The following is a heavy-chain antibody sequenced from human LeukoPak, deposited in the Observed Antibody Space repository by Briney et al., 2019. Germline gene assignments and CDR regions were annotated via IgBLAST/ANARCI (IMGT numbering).Heavy chain of an antibody. CDR1: GFTFDDYA. CDR3: AELGITMIGGV. D-gene: IGHD3-10*02. J-gene: IGHJ6*04. CDR2: ISWNSANI. V-gene: IGHV3-9*01. Sequence: GGSLRLSCAASGFTFDDYAMHWVRQAPGKGLEWVSGISWNSANIGYADSVKGRFTISRDNAKNSLYLQMNSLRAEDTAVYYCAELGITMIGGVWGKGTTVTISS.